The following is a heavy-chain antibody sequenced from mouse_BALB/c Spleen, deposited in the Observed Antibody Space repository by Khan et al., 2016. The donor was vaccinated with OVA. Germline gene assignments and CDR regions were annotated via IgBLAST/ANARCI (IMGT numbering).Heavy chain of an antibody. CDR1: GYSITSGYA. J-gene: IGHJ2*01. CDR3: ARGNYYGYDCDY. D-gene: IGHD1-2*01. Sequence: EVQLEESGPGLVKPSQSLSLTCPVTGYSITSGYAWNWIRQFPGNKLEWMGYISYSGVTSYTPSLQSRISLTRDTSKNQFFLQLKSGTTEDTATYYCARGNYYGYDCDYWGQGTTRTVAS. V-gene: IGHV3-2*02. CDR2: ISYSGVT.